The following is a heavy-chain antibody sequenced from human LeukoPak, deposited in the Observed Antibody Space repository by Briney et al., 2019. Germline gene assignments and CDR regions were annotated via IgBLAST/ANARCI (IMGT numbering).Heavy chain of an antibody. Sequence: PGGSLRLSCAGSGFTLSSYSMNWVRQAPGKGLEWVSSISSRSGYMYYADSVKGRFTISRDNAKNSLYLQMNSLRAEDTALYFCAKAMAHDILTAYANRGQGTLVTVSS. CDR2: ISSRSGYM. J-gene: IGHJ4*02. V-gene: IGHV3-21*04. CDR3: AKAMAHDILTAYAN. CDR1: GFTLSSYS. D-gene: IGHD3-9*01.